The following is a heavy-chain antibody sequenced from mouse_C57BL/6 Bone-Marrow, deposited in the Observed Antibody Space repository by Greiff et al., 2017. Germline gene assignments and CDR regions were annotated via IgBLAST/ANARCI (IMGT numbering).Heavy chain of an antibody. D-gene: IGHD2-4*01. J-gene: IGHJ2*01. Sequence: QVQLQQPGAELVMPGASVKLSCKASGYTFTSYWMHWVKQRPGQGLEWIGEIDPSDSYTNYHQKFKGKSTLSVDKSSSTAYMQLSSLTSEDSAVYYWARDYEDDGGDDLDYWGQGTTLTVSS. CDR1: GYTFTSYW. CDR3: ARDYEDDGGDDLDY. V-gene: IGHV1-69*01. CDR2: IDPSDSYT.